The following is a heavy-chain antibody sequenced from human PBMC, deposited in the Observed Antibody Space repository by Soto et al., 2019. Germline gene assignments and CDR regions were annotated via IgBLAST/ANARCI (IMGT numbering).Heavy chain of an antibody. D-gene: IGHD2-21*01. V-gene: IGHV4-39*01. CDR1: GVSIHNSHSF. J-gene: IGHJ5*01. Sequence: SETLSLTCTVSGVSIHNSHSFWAWIRHPPGKGLQFIASVYHNGGAHYNSSLKSRVTISVDTANNQVSLRMRSLTAADTAFYYCGRVVEGATRHTDPDSWGQGILVTVSS. CDR3: GRVVEGATRHTDPDS. CDR2: VYHNGGA.